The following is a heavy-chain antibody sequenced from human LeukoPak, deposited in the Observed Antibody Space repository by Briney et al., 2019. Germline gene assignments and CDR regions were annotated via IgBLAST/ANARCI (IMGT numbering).Heavy chain of an antibody. CDR2: ISSSGSTI. V-gene: IGHV3-48*03. CDR1: GFTFSSYE. CDR3: ARDSLAAGTFAGYYYYMDV. Sequence: GGSLRLSCAASGFTFSSYEMNWVRQAPGKGLEWVSYISSSGSTIYYADSVKGRFTISRDNAKNSLYLQMNSLRAEDTAVYYCARDSLAAGTFAGYYYYMDVWGKGTTVTVSS. J-gene: IGHJ6*03. D-gene: IGHD6-13*01.